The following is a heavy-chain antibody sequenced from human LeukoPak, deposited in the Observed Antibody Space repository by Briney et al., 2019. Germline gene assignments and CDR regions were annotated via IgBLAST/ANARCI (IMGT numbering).Heavy chain of an antibody. J-gene: IGHJ3*02. CDR1: GGSISSSNW. Sequence: PSETLSLTCAVSGGSISSSNWWSWVRQPPGKGLEWIGEIYHSGSTNYNPSLKSRVTISVDKSKNQFSLKLSSVTAADTAVYYCARDWKLWFFAFDIWGQGTMVTVSS. D-gene: IGHD5-18*01. V-gene: IGHV4-4*02. CDR2: IYHSGST. CDR3: ARDWKLWFFAFDI.